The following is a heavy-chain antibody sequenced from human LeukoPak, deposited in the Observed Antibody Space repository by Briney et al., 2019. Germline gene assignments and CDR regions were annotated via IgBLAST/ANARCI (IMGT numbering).Heavy chain of an antibody. CDR1: GGSTSSYY. CDR2: IYYSGST. D-gene: IGHD3-9*01. CDR3: ARAHPDYDILAGYSYYFDY. Sequence: SETLSLTCTISGGSTSSYYWSWIRQPPGKGLEWIGYIYYSGSTNYNPSLKSRVTISVDTSKNQFSLKLSSVTAADTAVYYCARAHPDYDILAGYSYYFDYWGQGTLVTVSS. J-gene: IGHJ4*02. V-gene: IGHV4-59*01.